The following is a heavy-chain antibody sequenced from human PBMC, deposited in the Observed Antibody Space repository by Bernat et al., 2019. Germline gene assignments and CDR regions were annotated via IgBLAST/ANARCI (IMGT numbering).Heavy chain of an antibody. CDR1: GYTFTGYY. Sequence: QVQLVQSGAEVKKPGASVKVSCKASGYTFTGYYMHWVRQAPGQGLEWMGWINPNSGGTNYAQKFQGWVTMTRDKSISTAYRELSRLRSDDTAMYYCARELLGDYGILTGYYNGPSFDYWGQGTLVTVSS. V-gene: IGHV1-2*04. CDR3: ARELLGDYGILTGYYNGPSFDY. J-gene: IGHJ4*02. D-gene: IGHD3-9*01. CDR2: INPNSGGT.